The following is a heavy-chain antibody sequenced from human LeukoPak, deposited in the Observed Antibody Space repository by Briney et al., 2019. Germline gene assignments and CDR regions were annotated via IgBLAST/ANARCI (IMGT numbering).Heavy chain of an antibody. CDR2: INPNSGGT. CDR1: GYTFTGYY. D-gene: IGHD3-9*01. Sequence: GASVKVSCKASGYTFTGYYMHWVRQAPGQGLEWMGWINPNSGGTNYAQKFQGRATMTRDTSISTAYMELSRLRSDDTAVYYCARDGGLRYFDWLKYYYYYYMDVWGKGTTVTISS. V-gene: IGHV1-2*02. CDR3: ARDGGLRYFDWLKYYYYYYMDV. J-gene: IGHJ6*03.